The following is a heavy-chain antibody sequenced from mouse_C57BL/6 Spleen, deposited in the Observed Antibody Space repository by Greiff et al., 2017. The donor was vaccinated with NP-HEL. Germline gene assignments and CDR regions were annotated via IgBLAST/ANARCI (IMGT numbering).Heavy chain of an antibody. CDR1: GFTFSDYY. CDR3: ARDWDVAY. D-gene: IGHD4-1*01. Sequence: EVKLVESEGGLVQPGSSMKLSCTASGFTFSDYYMAWVRQVPEKGLEWVANINYDGSSTYYLDSLKSRFIISRDNAKNILYLQMSSLKSEDTATYYCARDWDVAYWGQGTLVTVSA. V-gene: IGHV5-16*01. J-gene: IGHJ3*01. CDR2: INYDGSST.